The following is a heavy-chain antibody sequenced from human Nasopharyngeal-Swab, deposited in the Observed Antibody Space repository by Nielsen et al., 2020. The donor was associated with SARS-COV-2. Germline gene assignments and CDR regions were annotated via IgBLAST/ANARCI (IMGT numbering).Heavy chain of an antibody. D-gene: IGHD3-16*01. CDR2: INEDGSIT. CDR1: GFTFRSYW. V-gene: IGHV3-74*01. J-gene: IGHJ5*02. CDR3: GRDLGGRFST. Sequence: GGSLRLSCAASGFTFRSYWMHWVRQVPGKGLVWVSRINEDGSITNYADSVEGRFTISRDNAKNTLFLHMNSLRAEDTAVYYCGRDLGGRFSTWSQGTLVTASS.